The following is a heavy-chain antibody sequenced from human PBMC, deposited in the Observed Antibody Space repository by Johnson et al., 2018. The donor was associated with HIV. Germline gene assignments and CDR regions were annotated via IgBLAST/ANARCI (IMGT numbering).Heavy chain of an antibody. CDR1: GFTLNNYA. CDR3: ARAEIYEGRVGDFAFDI. V-gene: IGHV3-43D*03. CDR2: IRWDGAIT. Sequence: VQLVESGGGLIQPGGSLRLSCAASGFTLNNYAMSWVRQAPGKGLEWVSLIRWDGAITRYVDSVKGRFTISRDNSRNSLYLQMKSLRAEDSALYYCARAEIYEGRVGDFAFDIWGRGTMVTVSS. D-gene: IGHD3-10*01. J-gene: IGHJ3*02.